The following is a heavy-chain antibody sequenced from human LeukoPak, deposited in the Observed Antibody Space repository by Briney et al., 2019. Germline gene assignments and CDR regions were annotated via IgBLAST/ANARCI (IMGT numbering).Heavy chain of an antibody. CDR2: IWYDGSNK. J-gene: IGHJ4*02. V-gene: IGHV3-33*01. Sequence: GGSLRLSCAASGFTFSSYGMHWVRQAPGKGLEWVAVIWYDGSNKYYADSVKGRFTISRDNSKNTPYLQMNSLRAEDMAVYYCARDRDPRDPYYFDYWGQGTLVTVSS. CDR3: ARDRDPRDPYYFDY. CDR1: GFTFSSYG. D-gene: IGHD5-24*01.